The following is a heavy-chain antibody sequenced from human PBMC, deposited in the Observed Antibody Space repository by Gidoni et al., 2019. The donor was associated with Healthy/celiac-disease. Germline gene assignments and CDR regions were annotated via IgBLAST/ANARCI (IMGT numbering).Heavy chain of an antibody. V-gene: IGHV3-49*03. CDR1: GFTFGAYA. CDR2: IRSKAYGGTT. J-gene: IGHJ4*02. CDR3: TRDLEPELKRGYCTNGVCDNPRY. D-gene: IGHD2-8*01. Sequence: EVQLTESGGGLVQPGRSLRLSCTASGFTFGAYAMSWFRQAPGKGLEWVGFIRSKAYGGTTEYAASVKGRFTISRDDSKSIAYLQMNSLKTEDTAVYYCTRDLEPELKRGYCTNGVCDNPRYWGQGTLVTVSS.